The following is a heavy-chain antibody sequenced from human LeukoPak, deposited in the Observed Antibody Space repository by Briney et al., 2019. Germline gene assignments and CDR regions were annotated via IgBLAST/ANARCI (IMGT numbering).Heavy chain of an antibody. CDR2: IYYSGNT. Sequence: SQTLSLTCTVSGGSFSSYYWSWIRHPPGKGLEWIGYIYYSGNTNYNTSLKSRVTISVNTSKNQFSLKLSSVTAADTAVYYCARFPPLNDSLTGYYTLGYYYGMDVWGQGTTVTVSS. CDR1: GGSFSSYY. J-gene: IGHJ6*02. D-gene: IGHD3-9*01. V-gene: IGHV4-59*01. CDR3: ARFPPLNDSLTGYYTLGYYYGMDV.